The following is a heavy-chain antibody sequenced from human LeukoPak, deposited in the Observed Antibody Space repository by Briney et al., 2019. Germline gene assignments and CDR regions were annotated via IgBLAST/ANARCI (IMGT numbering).Heavy chain of an antibody. V-gene: IGHV4-59*01. CDR3: ASTYYYDSSGYYDYFDY. D-gene: IGHD3-22*01. CDR2: IYYSGST. J-gene: IGHJ4*02. CDR1: GVSISSYY. Sequence: SETLSLTCTVSGVSISSYYWSWIRQPPGKGLEWIGYIYYSGSTNYNPSLKSRVTISVGTSKNQFSLKLSSVTAADTAVYYCASTYYYDSSGYYDYFDYWGQGTLVTVSS.